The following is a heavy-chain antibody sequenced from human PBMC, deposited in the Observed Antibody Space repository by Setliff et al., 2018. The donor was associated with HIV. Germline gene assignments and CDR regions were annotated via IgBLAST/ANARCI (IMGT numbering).Heavy chain of an antibody. CDR2: IHYSGST. V-gene: IGHV4-59*01. CDR3: ARLRDMEWELIGLDY. CDR1: GVSISNYY. D-gene: IGHD1-26*01. J-gene: IGHJ4*02. Sequence: SETLSLTCSVSGVSISNYYWSWIRQSQEKGLEWIGYIHYSGSTNYNPSLKSRVTISLDTSKNQFSLKLSSVTAADTAIYYCARLRDMEWELIGLDYWGRGTLVTVS.